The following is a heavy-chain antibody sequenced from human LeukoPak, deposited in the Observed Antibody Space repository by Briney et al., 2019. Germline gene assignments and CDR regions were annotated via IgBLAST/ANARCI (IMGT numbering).Heavy chain of an antibody. CDR2: ISSSSSYM. CDR3: ARSAAAGRGSFEFDY. V-gene: IGHV3-21*01. CDR1: GFTFGSYS. D-gene: IGHD6-13*01. Sequence: KTGGSLRLSCAASGFTFGSYSMNWVRQAPGKGLEWVSSISSSSSYMYYADSVKGRFTISRDNAKNSLYLQMDSLRAEDTAVYYCARSAAAGRGSFEFDYWGQGTLVTVSS. J-gene: IGHJ4*02.